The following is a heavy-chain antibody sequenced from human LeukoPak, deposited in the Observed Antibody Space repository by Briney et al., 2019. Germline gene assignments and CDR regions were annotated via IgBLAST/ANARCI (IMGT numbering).Heavy chain of an antibody. V-gene: IGHV4-39*01. J-gene: IGHJ4*02. CDR1: GGSISNSSFY. CDR2: ISYPGIT. Sequence: SETLSLTCTVSGGSISNSSFYWGWIRQPPGKGLECIASISYPGITFYNPSLRGRVTISVDTSQNQFSLRLSSVTAADTAVYYCAAGYTTFSSYFDYWGQGTLVTASS. CDR3: AAGYTTFSSYFDY. D-gene: IGHD2/OR15-2a*01.